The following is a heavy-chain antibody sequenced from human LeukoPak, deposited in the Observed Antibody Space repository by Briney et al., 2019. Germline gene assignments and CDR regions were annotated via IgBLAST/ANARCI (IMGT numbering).Heavy chain of an antibody. CDR2: INPNSGGT. D-gene: IGHD2-15*01. V-gene: IGHV1-2*04. Sequence: ASVKVSCKASGYTFTGYYMHWVRQAPGQGLEWMGWINPNSGGTNYAQKFQGWVTMTRDTSISTAYMELSSLRSEDTAVYYCARVRYCSGGSCYSTGLDPWGQGTLVTVSS. CDR1: GYTFTGYY. CDR3: ARVRYCSGGSCYSTGLDP. J-gene: IGHJ5*02.